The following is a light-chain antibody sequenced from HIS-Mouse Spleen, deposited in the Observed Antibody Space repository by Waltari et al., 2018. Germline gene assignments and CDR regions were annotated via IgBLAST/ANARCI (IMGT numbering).Light chain of an antibody. CDR3: NSRDSSGNHVV. CDR2: GKN. V-gene: IGLV3-19*01. J-gene: IGLJ2*01. CDR1: SLRSYY. Sequence: VALGQTVRITCQGDSLRSYYASWYQQKPGQAPVLYIYGKNNRPPGIPDRFSGSSSGNTASLTITGAQAEDEADYYCNSRDSSGNHVVFGGGTKLTVL.